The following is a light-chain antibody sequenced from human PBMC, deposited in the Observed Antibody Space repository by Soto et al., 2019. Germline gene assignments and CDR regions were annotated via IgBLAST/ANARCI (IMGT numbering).Light chain of an antibody. Sequence: QSALTQPRSVSGSPGQSVTISCTGTSSDVGGYNYVSWYQQHPGKAPKLMIYDVSERPSGVPDRFSGSKSGNTASLTISGLQAEDEADYYCCSNAGSYTFVFAPGTKVTVL. CDR1: SSDVGGYNY. J-gene: IGLJ1*01. CDR3: CSNAGSYTFV. CDR2: DVS. V-gene: IGLV2-11*01.